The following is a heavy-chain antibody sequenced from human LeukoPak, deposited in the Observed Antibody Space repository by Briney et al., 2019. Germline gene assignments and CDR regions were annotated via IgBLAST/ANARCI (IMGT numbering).Heavy chain of an antibody. V-gene: IGHV3-49*04. CDR3: TSLEGSADY. CDR2: IRSKAYGGTT. Sequence: PGGSLRLSCAASGFTFSSYGMSWVRQAPGKGLEWVGFIRSKAYGGTTEYAASVKGRFTISRDDSKSIAYLQMNSLKTEDTAVYYCTSLEGSADYWGQGTLVTVSS. J-gene: IGHJ4*02. CDR1: GFTFSSYG.